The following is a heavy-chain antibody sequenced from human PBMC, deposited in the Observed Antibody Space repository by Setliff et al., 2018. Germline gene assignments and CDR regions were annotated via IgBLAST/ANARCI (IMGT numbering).Heavy chain of an antibody. J-gene: IGHJ6*04. CDR1: GASITSYY. CDR3: ARHALSFDSAWDV. V-gene: IGHV4-59*08. CDR2: IHNNGRI. D-gene: IGHD3-9*01. Sequence: SSETLSLTCSVSGASITSYYWSWIRQPPGKGLEWIAYIHNNGRIKYNTALKSRVTISLDTSKNQFSLNLNSATAADTAVYYCARHALSFDSAWDVWGKGTTVTVSS.